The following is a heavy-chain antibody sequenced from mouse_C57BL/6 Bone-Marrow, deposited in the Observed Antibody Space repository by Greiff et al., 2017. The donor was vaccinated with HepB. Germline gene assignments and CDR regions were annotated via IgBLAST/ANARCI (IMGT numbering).Heavy chain of an antibody. V-gene: IGHV1-81*01. J-gene: IGHJ3*01. D-gene: IGHD1-1*01. CDR1: GYTFTSYG. Sequence: VKLVESGAELARPGASVKLSCKASGYTFTSYGISWVKQRTGQGLEWIGEIYPRSGNTYYNEKFKGKATLTADKSSSTAYMELRSLTSEDSAVYFCATGFITTVVHWGQGTLVTVSA. CDR2: IYPRSGNT. CDR3: ATGFITTVVH.